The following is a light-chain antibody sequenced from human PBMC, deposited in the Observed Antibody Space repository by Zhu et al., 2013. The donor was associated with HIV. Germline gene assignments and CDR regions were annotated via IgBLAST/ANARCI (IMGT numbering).Light chain of an antibody. Sequence: DIQMTQSPSTLSASIGDTVTITCRASRSISTWLAWYQQKPGKAPKLLIYEASTLESGVPSRFSGGGSGTDFTLTVSSLQPDDFATYYCQHYRGYPLTFGGGTKVEI. CDR1: RSISTW. CDR2: EAS. V-gene: IGKV1-5*03. CDR3: QHYRGYPLT. J-gene: IGKJ4*01.